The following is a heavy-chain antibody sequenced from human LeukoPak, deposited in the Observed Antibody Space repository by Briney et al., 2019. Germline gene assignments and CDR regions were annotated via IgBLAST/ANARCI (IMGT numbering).Heavy chain of an antibody. D-gene: IGHD5-12*01. Sequence: PGESLKISCQGSGYRFNSYWISWVRQMPGKGLEWMGRIDPSDSYTNYSPSFQGHVTISADKSITTAYLQWSSLKASDTAMYYCARGGRSGNDSNWFDPWGQGTLVTVSS. CDR3: ARGGRSGNDSNWFDP. J-gene: IGHJ5*02. CDR2: IDPSDSYT. V-gene: IGHV5-10-1*01. CDR1: GYRFNSYW.